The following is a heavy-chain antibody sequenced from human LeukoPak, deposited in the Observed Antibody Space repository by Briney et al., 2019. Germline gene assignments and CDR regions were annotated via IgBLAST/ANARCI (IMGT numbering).Heavy chain of an antibody. J-gene: IGHJ4*02. CDR2: IKHDGSEK. CDR1: GFIFTNYF. D-gene: IGHD3-3*01. Sequence: GGTLRLSCAASGFIFTNYFMSWVRQAPGKGLGWVASIKHDGSEKYYVDSVRGRFTISRDNTMNSLYLQMSSLRAEDTAVYYCATDRGWRTSGYYLYYFEYWGQGTLVTYSS. V-gene: IGHV3-7*01. CDR3: ATDRGWRTSGYYLYYFEY.